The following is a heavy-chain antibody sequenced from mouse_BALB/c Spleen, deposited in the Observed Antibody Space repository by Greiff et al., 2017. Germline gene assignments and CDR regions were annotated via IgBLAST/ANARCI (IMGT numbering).Heavy chain of an antibody. CDR1: GFTFSNYW. J-gene: IGHJ2*01. CDR2: IRLKSNNYAT. CDR3: TPTLLRLRGY. V-gene: IGHV6-6*02. Sequence: EVQGVESGGGLVQPGGSMKLSCVASGFTFSNYWMNWVRQSPEKGLEWVAEIRLKSNNYATHYAESVKGRFTISRDDSKSSVYLQMNNLRAEDTGIYYCTPTLLRLRGYWGQGTTLTVSS. D-gene: IGHD1-2*01.